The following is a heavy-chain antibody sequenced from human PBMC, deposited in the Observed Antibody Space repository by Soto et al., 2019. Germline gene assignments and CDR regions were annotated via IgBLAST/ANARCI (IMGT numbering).Heavy chain of an antibody. D-gene: IGHD3-22*01. Sequence: IHWVYQAPGQSVEWMGWINAGNSDTQYSQKFQGRVTITRDTSATTAYMELSSLRSEDRAVYYCARGDDSTGYYTARFDPWGQGTLVTVSS. CDR2: INAGNSDT. CDR3: ARGDDSTGYYTARFDP. V-gene: IGHV1-3*01. J-gene: IGHJ5*02.